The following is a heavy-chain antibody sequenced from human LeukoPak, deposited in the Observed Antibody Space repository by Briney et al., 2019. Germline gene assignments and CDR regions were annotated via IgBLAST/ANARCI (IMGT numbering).Heavy chain of an antibody. J-gene: IGHJ6*02. Sequence: ASVKVSCKASGYTFTGYYMHWVRQAPGQGLEWMGWINPNSGGTNYAQKLQGRVTMTTDTSTSTAYMELRSLRSDDTAVYYCARFAAFYDILTGSYLNYYYGMDVWGQGTTVTVSS. CDR3: ARFAAFYDILTGSYLNYYYGMDV. CDR2: INPNSGGT. CDR1: GYTFTGYY. V-gene: IGHV1-2*02. D-gene: IGHD3-9*01.